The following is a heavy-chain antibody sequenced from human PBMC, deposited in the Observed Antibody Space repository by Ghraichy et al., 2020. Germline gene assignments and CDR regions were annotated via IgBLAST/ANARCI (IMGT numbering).Heavy chain of an antibody. CDR1: GLTFSNFA. D-gene: IGHD1-26*01. CDR2: ISGSGGSI. V-gene: IGHV3-23*01. Sequence: GESLNISCAVSGLTFSNFAMAWVRQAPGKGLEWVSTISGSGGSIWYADSGKGRFIISRDNSRSTFYLQMNSLRAEDTAVYYCAKGKGSGSYVNWSFNIWGSGTPVTVSP. CDR3: AKGKGSGSYVNWSFNI. J-gene: IGHJ2*01.